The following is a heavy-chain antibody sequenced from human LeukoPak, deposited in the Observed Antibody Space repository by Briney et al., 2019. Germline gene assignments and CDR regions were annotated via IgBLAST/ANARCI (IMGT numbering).Heavy chain of an antibody. CDR3: ARGYSRHASFDY. J-gene: IGHJ4*02. Sequence: SVKVSFKASGGTFSSYAISWVRQAPGQGLEWMGGIIPIFGTANYAQKFQGRVTITTDESTSTAYMELSSLRSEDTAVYYCARGYSRHASFDYWGQGTLVTVSS. CDR1: GGTFSSYA. V-gene: IGHV1-69*05. D-gene: IGHD3-22*01. CDR2: IIPIFGTA.